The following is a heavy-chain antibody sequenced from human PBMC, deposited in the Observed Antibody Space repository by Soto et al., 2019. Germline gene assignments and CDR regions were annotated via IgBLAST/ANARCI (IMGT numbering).Heavy chain of an antibody. V-gene: IGHV1-2*02. D-gene: IGHD2-2*01. CDR2: NNPNSGGT. CDR1: GYTFTGYY. CDR3: ARVVVPAAKTYYYYGMDV. J-gene: IGHJ6*02. Sequence: QVQLVQSGAEVKKPGASVKVSCKASGYTFTGYYMHWVRQAPGQGLEWMGWNNPNSGGTNYAQKFQGRVTMTRDTSISTAYMELSRLRSDDTAVYYCARVVVPAAKTYYYYGMDVWGQGTTVTVSS.